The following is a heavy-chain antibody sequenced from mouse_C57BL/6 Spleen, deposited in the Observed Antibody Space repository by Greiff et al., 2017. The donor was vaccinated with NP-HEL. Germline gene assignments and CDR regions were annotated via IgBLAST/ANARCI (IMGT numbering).Heavy chain of an antibody. CDR1: GYTFTSYT. CDR3: ARQDYDGREGY. J-gene: IGHJ2*01. V-gene: IGHV1-4*01. CDR2: INPSSGYT. Sequence: VQLQQSGAELARPGASVKMSCKASGYTFTSYTMHWVKQRPGQGLEWIGYINPSSGYTKYNQKFKDKATLTADKSSSTAYMQLSSLTSEDSAVYYCARQDYDGREGYWGQGTTLTVSS. D-gene: IGHD1-1*02.